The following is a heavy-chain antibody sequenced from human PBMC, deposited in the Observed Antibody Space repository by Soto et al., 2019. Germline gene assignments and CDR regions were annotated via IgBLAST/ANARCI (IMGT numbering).Heavy chain of an antibody. V-gene: IGHV1-18*01. CDR1: GYSFMKYG. J-gene: IGHJ4*02. CDR2: ISPYSGYT. D-gene: IGHD2-2*01. Sequence: ASVEVSCKDFGYSFMKYGINWVRQAPGQGPEWVGWISPYSGYTHSAQKFHGRLTLTTDTAASTAYMELRILRSADTALYYCAXEASVLIPAAQPSRFDSWGQGTLVTVSS. CDR3: AXEASVLIPAAQPSRFDS.